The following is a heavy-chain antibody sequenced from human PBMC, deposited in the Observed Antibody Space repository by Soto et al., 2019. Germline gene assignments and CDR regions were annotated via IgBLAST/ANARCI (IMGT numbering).Heavy chain of an antibody. CDR1: GFTFSSYA. V-gene: IGHV3-30-3*01. CDR3: ARVHSPPTYAGDY. Sequence: QVQLVESGGGVVQPGRSLRLSCAASGFTFSSYAMHWVRQAPGKGLEWVAVISYDGSNKYYADSVKGRFTISRDNSKNTLYLQMNSLRAEDTAVYYCARVHSPPTYAGDYWGQGTLVTVSS. D-gene: IGHD2-21*01. J-gene: IGHJ4*02. CDR2: ISYDGSNK.